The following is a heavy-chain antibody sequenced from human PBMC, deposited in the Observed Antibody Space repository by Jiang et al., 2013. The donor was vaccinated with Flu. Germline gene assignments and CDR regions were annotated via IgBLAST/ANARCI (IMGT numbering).Heavy chain of an antibody. CDR3: AKDPYYDFWSGYYTSFDY. V-gene: IGHV3-23*01. J-gene: IGHJ4*02. Sequence: QLLESGGNLVQPGGSLRLSCAASGFTFNNYAMSWVRQAPGKGLEWVSAISGSGGSTYYADSVKGRFTISRDNSKNTLYLQMNSLRAEDTAVYYCAKDPYYDFWSGYYTSFDYWGQGTLVTVSS. D-gene: IGHD3-3*01. CDR2: ISGSGGST. CDR1: GFTFNNYA.